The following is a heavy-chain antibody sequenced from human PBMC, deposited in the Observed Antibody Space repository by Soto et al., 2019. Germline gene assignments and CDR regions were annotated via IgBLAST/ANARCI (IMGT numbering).Heavy chain of an antibody. V-gene: IGHV1-18*01. CDR2: ISAYNGNT. CDR3: ARDPCHSSGYYFLLAV. CDR1: GYTFTSYG. Sequence: QVQLVQSGAEVKKPGASVKVSCKASGYTFTSYGISWVRQAPGQGLEWMGWISAYNGNTNYAQKLQGRVTMTTDTSMSTAYMEMRSMRASDAAVYYCARDPCHSSGYYFLLAVWGQGTTVTVSS. J-gene: IGHJ6*02. D-gene: IGHD3-22*01.